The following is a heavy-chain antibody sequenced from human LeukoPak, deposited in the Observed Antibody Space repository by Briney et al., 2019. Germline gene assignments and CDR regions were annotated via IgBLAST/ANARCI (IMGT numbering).Heavy chain of an antibody. CDR1: GGSISSYY. CDR3: ARDLGFGSGSYGSFDY. Sequence: SETLSLTCTVSGGSISSYYWSWIRQPPGKGLEWIGYIYYTGSTNCSPSLKSRVTISVDMSKNQFSLKLSSVTAADTAVYYCARDLGFGSGSYGSFDYWGQGTLVTVSS. D-gene: IGHD3-10*01. V-gene: IGHV4-59*01. CDR2: IYYTGST. J-gene: IGHJ4*02.